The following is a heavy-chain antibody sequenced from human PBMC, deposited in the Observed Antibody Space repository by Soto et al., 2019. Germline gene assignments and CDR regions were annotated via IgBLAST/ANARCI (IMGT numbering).Heavy chain of an antibody. J-gene: IGHJ5*02. D-gene: IGHD3-10*01. V-gene: IGHV3-74*01. CDR3: ARDQSLLWFGELLYWFDP. CDR1: GFTFSSYW. CDR2: INSDGSST. Sequence: EVQLVESGGGLVQPGGSLRLSCAASGFTFSSYWMHWVRQAPGKGLVWVSRINSDGSSTSYADSVKGRFTISRDNAKNTLYLQMNSLRAEDTAVYYCARDQSLLWFGELLYWFDPWGQGTLVTVSS.